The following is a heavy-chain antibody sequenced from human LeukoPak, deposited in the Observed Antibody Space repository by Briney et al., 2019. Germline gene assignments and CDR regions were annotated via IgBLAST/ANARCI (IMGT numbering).Heavy chain of an antibody. J-gene: IGHJ4*02. CDR3: ARAGQQLVAFDY. CDR2: INPSGGST. V-gene: IGHV1-46*01. Sequence: ASVKVSCKASGYTFTSYYMHWVRQAPGQGLEWMGIINPSGGSTSYAQKFQGRVTMTRDTSTSTVYMELSSLRSEDAAVYYCARAGQQLVAFDYWGQGTLVTVSS. D-gene: IGHD6-13*01. CDR1: GYTFTSYY.